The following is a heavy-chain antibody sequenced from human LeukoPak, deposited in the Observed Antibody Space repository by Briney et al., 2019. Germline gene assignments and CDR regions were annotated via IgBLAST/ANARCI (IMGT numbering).Heavy chain of an antibody. CDR2: IKSKAHGGTK. J-gene: IGHJ4*02. Sequence: GGSLRLSCAVSGFTFSNAWMSWVRQAPGKGLEWVGRIKSKAHGGTKDYAARGKGRFTISGDDSENTVFLQMNSLKIEDTAVYYCTTGRDYWGQGTLVTVSS. CDR3: TTGRDY. CDR1: GFTFSNAW. V-gene: IGHV3-15*01.